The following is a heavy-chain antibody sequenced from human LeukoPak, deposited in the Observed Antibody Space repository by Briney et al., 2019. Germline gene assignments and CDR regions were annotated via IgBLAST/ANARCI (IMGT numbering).Heavy chain of an antibody. CDR3: ARSFRYGYYYYYMDV. J-gene: IGHJ6*03. CDR2: INHSGST. V-gene: IGHV4-34*01. CDR1: GGSFSGYY. D-gene: IGHD3-10*01. Sequence: SETLSLTCAVYGGSFSGYYWSWIRQPPGKGLEWIGEINHSGSTNYNPSLKSRVTISVDTSKNQFSLKLSSVTAADTAVYYCARSFRYGYYYYYMDVWGKGTTVTVSS.